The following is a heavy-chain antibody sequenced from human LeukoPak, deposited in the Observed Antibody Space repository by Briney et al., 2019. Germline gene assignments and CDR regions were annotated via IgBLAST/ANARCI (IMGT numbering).Heavy chain of an antibody. J-gene: IGHJ4*02. V-gene: IGHV4-30-2*01. CDR3: ARTNPAEYSSSSYYFDY. CDR2: IYHSGST. CDR1: GGSISSGGYY. D-gene: IGHD6-6*01. Sequence: SETLSLTCTVSGGSISSGGYYWSWIRQPPGKGLEWIGYIYHSGSTYYNPSLKGRATISVDRSKNQFSLKLSSVTAADTAVYYCARTNPAEYSSSSYYFDYWGQGTLVTVSS.